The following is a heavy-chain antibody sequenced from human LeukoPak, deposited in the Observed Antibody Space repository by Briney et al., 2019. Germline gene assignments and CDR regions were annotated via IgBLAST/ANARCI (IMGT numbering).Heavy chain of an antibody. Sequence: GESLKISCKGSGYSFTSYWIGWVRQMPGKGLEWMGIIYPGDSDTRYSPSFQGQVTISADKSISTAYLQWSILKASDTAKYYCARLRTSARNDWFDPWGQGTLVTVSS. CDR1: GYSFTSYW. V-gene: IGHV5-51*01. CDR3: ARLRTSARNDWFDP. CDR2: IYPGDSDT. J-gene: IGHJ5*02. D-gene: IGHD1-26*01.